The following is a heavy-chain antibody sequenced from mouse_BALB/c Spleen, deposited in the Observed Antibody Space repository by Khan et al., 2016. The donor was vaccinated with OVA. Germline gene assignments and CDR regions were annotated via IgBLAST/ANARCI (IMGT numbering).Heavy chain of an antibody. J-gene: IGHJ3*01. V-gene: IGHV1S137*01. Sequence: QVQLQQSGAELVRPGVSLKISCTGSGYTFTDYAMPLFPQSHSQSLEWIVVLSSYSCFPYYNQKFKCKATMTVDRSSSTAYLELARLTSEESAIYCWARGGKLAYWGQGTLVTVS. D-gene: IGHD1-1*02. CDR1: GYTFTDYA. CDR3: ARGGKLAY. CDR2: LSSYSCFP.